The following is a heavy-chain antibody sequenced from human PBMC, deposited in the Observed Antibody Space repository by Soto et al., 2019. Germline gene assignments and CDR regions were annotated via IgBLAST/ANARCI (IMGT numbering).Heavy chain of an antibody. CDR1: GFTFGDFA. V-gene: IGHV3-49*03. CDR3: TRGGIAVAGMQDYYYYGMDV. CDR2: IKSKTYGGTT. Sequence: GGSLRLSCTPSGFTFGDFAMSWFRQAPGKGLEWVGFIKSKTYGGTTEYAASVRGRFTISRDDSKSIAYLQMNSLETEDTAVFYCTRGGIAVAGMQDYYYYGMDVWGQGTTATVSS. J-gene: IGHJ6*02. D-gene: IGHD6-19*01.